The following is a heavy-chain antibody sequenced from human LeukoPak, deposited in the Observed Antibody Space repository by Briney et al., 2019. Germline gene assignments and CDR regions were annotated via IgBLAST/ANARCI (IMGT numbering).Heavy chain of an antibody. J-gene: IGHJ4*02. CDR3: ATWFGADY. Sequence: PGGSLILSCTASGFTVSSYYMSWVRQAPGKGLEWVSVIYSGGSTYYADSVKGRFTISRDNSKNTLYLQMNSLRAEDTAIYYCATWFGADYWGQGTLVTVSS. CDR2: IYSGGST. CDR1: GFTVSSYY. D-gene: IGHD3-10*01. V-gene: IGHV3-53*01.